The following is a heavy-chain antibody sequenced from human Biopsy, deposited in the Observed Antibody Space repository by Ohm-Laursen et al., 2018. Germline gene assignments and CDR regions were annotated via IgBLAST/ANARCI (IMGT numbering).Heavy chain of an antibody. CDR1: GFTFNNYG. CDR3: ARRRPIDY. V-gene: IGHV3-33*08. CDR2: IFYDGSNT. Sequence: SLRLSCTAPGFTFNNYGMQWVRQAPGKGLEWVSFIFYDGSNTYYADSVKGRFTISRDNANNLLYLQMDSLRAEDTAVYYCARRRPIDYWGQGILVTVSS. J-gene: IGHJ4*02.